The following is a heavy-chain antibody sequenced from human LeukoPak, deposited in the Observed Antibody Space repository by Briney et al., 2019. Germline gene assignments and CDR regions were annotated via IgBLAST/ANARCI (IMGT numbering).Heavy chain of an antibody. J-gene: IGHJ4*02. CDR1: SGSISSYY. CDR2: IYSGGSP. Sequence: PSETLSLTCSVSSGSISSYYWYWIRQPPGKGLEWIGYIYSGGSPNYNPSLKSQLTISLDASKNQFSLRLSSVTAADTAVYYCATIKRGSIYGYFDFWGQGILVTVSS. D-gene: IGHD5-18*01. CDR3: ATIKRGSIYGYFDF. V-gene: IGHV4-59*01.